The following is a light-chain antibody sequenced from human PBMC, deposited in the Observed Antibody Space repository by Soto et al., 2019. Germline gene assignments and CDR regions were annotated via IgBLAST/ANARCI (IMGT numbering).Light chain of an antibody. CDR1: RSISTY. J-gene: IGKJ2*01. CDR2: AAS. V-gene: IGKV1-39*01. CDR3: QQSYRAPYT. Sequence: DIQMTQSPSSLSASVGDKVTITCRASRSISTYLTWYRHKPGRAPELLIYAASILQIGVPSRFSGSGSGTDFTLTISSLQPEDFATFVCQQSYRAPYTFGQGTKLVIK.